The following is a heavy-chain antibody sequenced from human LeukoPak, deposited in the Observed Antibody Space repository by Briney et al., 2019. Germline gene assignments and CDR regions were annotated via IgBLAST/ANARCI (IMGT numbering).Heavy chain of an antibody. D-gene: IGHD2-15*01. CDR2: IYYSGST. CDR3: ARVGAGRRGYCSGGSCLGDPRLNAFYYFDY. V-gene: IGHV4-31*03. CDR1: GGSISSGGYY. Sequence: SQTLSLTCTVSGGSISSGGYYWSWIRQHPGKGLEWIGYIYYSGSTYYNPSLKSRVTISVDTSKSQFSLKLSSVTATDTAVYYCARVGAGRRGYCSGGSCLGDPRLNAFYYFDYWGQGTLVTVSS. J-gene: IGHJ4*02.